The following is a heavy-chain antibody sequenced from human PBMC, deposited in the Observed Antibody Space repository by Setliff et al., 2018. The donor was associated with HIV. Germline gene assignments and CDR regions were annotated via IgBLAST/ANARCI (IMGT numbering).Heavy chain of an antibody. CDR3: ARDFGGYCSSMSCPGLFDP. J-gene: IGHJ5*02. CDR1: RSTFNSHT. Sequence: ASVKVSCKASRSTFNSHTINWVRQAPGQGLDWMGRIIPILGVANYAQRFQGKVTITADKSTSTAYMELSGLRSEDTAVYYCARDFGGYCSSMSCPGLFDPWGQGTLVTVSS. D-gene: IGHD2-2*01. CDR2: IIPILGVA. V-gene: IGHV1-69*04.